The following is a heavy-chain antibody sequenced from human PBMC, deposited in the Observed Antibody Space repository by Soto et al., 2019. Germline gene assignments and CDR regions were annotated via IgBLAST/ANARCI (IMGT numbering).Heavy chain of an antibody. J-gene: IGHJ6*02. CDR2: IIPIFGTA. D-gene: IGHD3-22*01. V-gene: IGHV1-69*06. Sequence: SVKVSCKASGGTFSSYAISWVRQAPGQGLEWMGGIIPIFGTANYAQKFQGRVTITADKSTSTAYMELSSLRSEDTAVYYCARVGVTYYYDSSGYRTPFHYGMDVWGQGTTVTVSS. CDR1: GGTFSSYA. CDR3: ARVGVTYYYDSSGYRTPFHYGMDV.